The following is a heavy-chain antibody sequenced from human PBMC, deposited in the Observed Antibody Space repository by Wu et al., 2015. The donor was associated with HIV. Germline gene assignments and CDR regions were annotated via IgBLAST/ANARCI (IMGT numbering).Heavy chain of an antibody. CDR1: GGTFISYN. CDR2: ILPVFATT. V-gene: IGHV1-69*05. D-gene: IGHD5-18*01. J-gene: IGHJ3*02. CDR3: ARERGYSFGFNI. Sequence: QVQLVQSGAEVKKPGSSVKVSCKASGGTFISYNINWVRQAPGQGLEWVGRILPVFATTNYAQKFLGRVTMTTDESTTTAYMELSRLSTDDTALYYCARERGYSFGFNIWGQGTMVTVSS.